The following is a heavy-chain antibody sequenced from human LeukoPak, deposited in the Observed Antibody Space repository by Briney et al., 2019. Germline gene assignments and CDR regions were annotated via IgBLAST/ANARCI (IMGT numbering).Heavy chain of an antibody. CDR2: SRDSGTA. CDR1: GGSISNYY. J-gene: IGHJ4*02. V-gene: IGHV4-59*07. Sequence: SDTLSLTCTVSGGSISNYYWSWIRQSPGKGLEWIGNSRDSGTANYNPSLKSRVTISVDTSKNQLSLKLTSVTTADTAVYYCAGTLKWLAFDYWGQGTLVTVSS. CDR3: AGTLKWLAFDY. D-gene: IGHD3-22*01.